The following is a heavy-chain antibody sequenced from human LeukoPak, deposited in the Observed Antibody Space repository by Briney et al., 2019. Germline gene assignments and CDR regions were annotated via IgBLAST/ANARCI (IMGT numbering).Heavy chain of an antibody. Sequence: GGSLRLSCAASGFVFGDYAMHWVRQAPGKGLEWVSGISWNSVVKGYADSVKSRFTISRDNSKNTLYLQMNSLRAEDTAVYYCARGYCSGGSCYHYGMDVWGQGTTVTVSS. V-gene: IGHV3-9*01. D-gene: IGHD2-15*01. J-gene: IGHJ6*02. CDR1: GFVFGDYA. CDR3: ARGYCSGGSCYHYGMDV. CDR2: ISWNSVVK.